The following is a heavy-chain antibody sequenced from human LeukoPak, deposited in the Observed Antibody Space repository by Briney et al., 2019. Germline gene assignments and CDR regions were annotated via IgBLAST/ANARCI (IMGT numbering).Heavy chain of an antibody. CDR1: GFTFSSYS. CDR3: AKGGGYEAQYYYYYLDV. J-gene: IGHJ6*03. V-gene: IGHV3-30*02. Sequence: GGSLRPSCAASGFTFSSYSMNWVRQAPGKGLEWVAYIRYDGSNKYYADSVKGRFTISRDNSKNTLYLQMNSLRAEDTAVYYCAKGGGYEAQYYYYYLDVWGKGTTVTISS. CDR2: IRYDGSNK. D-gene: IGHD5-12*01.